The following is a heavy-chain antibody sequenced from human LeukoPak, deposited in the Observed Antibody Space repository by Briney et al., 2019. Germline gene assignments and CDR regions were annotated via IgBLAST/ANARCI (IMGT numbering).Heavy chain of an antibody. D-gene: IGHD3-9*01. CDR1: GFTFSDNY. Sequence: GGSLRLSCAASGFTFSDNYMTWVRQAPGKGLEWLSYISGNGGVIQYADSVKGRFTISRDNAKNLLYLQMNSLKAEDTGVYYCTTALNFDILTGLYQPIAAFDIWGQGTLVTVSS. CDR2: ISGNGGVI. J-gene: IGHJ3*02. V-gene: IGHV3-11*01. CDR3: TTALNFDILTGLYQPIAAFDI.